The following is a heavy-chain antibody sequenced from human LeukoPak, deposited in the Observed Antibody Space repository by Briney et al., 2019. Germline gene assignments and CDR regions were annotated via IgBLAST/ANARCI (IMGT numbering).Heavy chain of an antibody. CDR2: INHSGST. J-gene: IGHJ6*04. CDR1: GGSLSGYY. CDR3: ARGTFVVVPAHYGMDV. V-gene: IGHV4-34*01. D-gene: IGHD2-2*01. Sequence: SETLSLTCAVYGGSLSGYYWSWIRQPPGKGLEWIVEINHSGSTNYNPSLKSRVTISVDTSKNQFSLKLSSVTAADTAVYYCARGTFVVVPAHYGMDVWGKATTVTVSS.